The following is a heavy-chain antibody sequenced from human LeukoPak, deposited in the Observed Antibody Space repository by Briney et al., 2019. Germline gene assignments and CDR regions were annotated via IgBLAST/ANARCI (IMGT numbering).Heavy chain of an antibody. CDR3: AKASSGSYDY. V-gene: IGHV3-23*01. D-gene: IGHD1-26*01. CDR2: ISGSGGST. CDR1: GFTFSSYS. J-gene: IGHJ4*02. Sequence: GGSLRLSCAASGFTFSSYSMNWVRQAPGKGLEWVSAISGSGGSTYYADSVKGRFTISRDNSKNTLYLQMNSLRAEDTAVYYCAKASSGSYDYWGQGTLVTVSS.